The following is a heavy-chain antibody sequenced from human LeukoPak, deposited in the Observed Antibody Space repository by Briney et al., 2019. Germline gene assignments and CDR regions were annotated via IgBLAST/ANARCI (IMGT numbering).Heavy chain of an antibody. V-gene: IGHV3-33*05. CDR3: ASLARDY. Sequence: PGGSLSLSCEASGFPFSTFGMHWVRQAPGKGLEWVSYIPKDESNKYYADSVKGRFTISRDNSKNMLFLRMNSLRVEDTAVYFCASLARDYWGQGTLVSVSS. J-gene: IGHJ4*01. CDR2: IPKDESNK. D-gene: IGHD3-3*02. CDR1: GFPFSTFG.